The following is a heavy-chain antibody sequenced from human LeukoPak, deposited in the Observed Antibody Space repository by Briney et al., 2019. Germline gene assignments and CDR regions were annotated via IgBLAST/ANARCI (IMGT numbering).Heavy chain of an antibody. CDR3: ARGDDDGDSWFDY. D-gene: IGHD4-17*01. CDR1: GYTFTSYA. Sequence: ASVKVSCKASGYTFTSYAMHWVRQAPGQRLEWMGRINAGNGNTKYSQKFQGRVTITRDTSASTVNMELSSLRSEDTAVYYCARGDDDGDSWFDYWGQGTLVTVSS. V-gene: IGHV1-3*01. CDR2: INAGNGNT. J-gene: IGHJ4*02.